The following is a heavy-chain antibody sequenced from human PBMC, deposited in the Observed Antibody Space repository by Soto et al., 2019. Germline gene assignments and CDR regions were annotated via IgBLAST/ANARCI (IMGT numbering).Heavy chain of an antibody. Sequence: QVQLVESGGGVVQPGRSLRLSCAASGFTFSSYGMHWVRQAPGKGLEWVAVISYDGSNKYYADSVKGRFTISRDNSKNTLYLQMNSLRAEDPAVYYCAKLGYSSGWYLRGAFDIWGQGTMVTVSS. J-gene: IGHJ3*02. D-gene: IGHD6-19*01. CDR3: AKLGYSSGWYLRGAFDI. CDR2: ISYDGSNK. V-gene: IGHV3-30*18. CDR1: GFTFSSYG.